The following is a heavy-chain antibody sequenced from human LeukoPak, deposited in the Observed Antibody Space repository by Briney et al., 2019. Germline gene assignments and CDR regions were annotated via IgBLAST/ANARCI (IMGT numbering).Heavy chain of an antibody. Sequence: PGGSLSLSCAASGFTFSSYGMHWVRQAPGKGLEWVAFIRYDGSNKYYADSVKGRFTISRDNSKNTLYLQMNSLRAEDTAVYYCAKEHRPVVPARYFQHWGQGTLVTVSS. D-gene: IGHD2-2*01. CDR1: GFTFSSYG. V-gene: IGHV3-30*02. CDR2: IRYDGSNK. CDR3: AKEHRPVVPARYFQH. J-gene: IGHJ1*01.